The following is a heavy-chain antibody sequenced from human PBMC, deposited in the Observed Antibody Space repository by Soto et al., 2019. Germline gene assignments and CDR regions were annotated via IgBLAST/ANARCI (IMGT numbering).Heavy chain of an antibody. Sequence: SETLSLTCTVSGGSISSGGYYWSWIRQHPGKGLEWIGNIYYSGSTYYNPSLKSRVTISVDTSKNQFSLKLSSVTAADTAVYYCARLHWGETDYDILTGYYRDYYYYGMDVWGQGTTVTVSS. CDR3: ARLHWGETDYDILTGYYRDYYYYGMDV. V-gene: IGHV4-39*01. J-gene: IGHJ6*02. CDR1: GGSISSGGYY. D-gene: IGHD3-9*01. CDR2: IYYSGST.